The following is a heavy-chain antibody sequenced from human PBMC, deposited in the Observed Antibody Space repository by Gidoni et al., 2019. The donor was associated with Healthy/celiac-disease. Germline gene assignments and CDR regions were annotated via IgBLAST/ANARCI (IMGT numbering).Heavy chain of an antibody. CDR2: IIPIFGTA. D-gene: IGHD1-20*01. Sequence: QVQLVQSGAEVKKPGSSVQVSCKASGGTFSSSAISWVRQAPGQGLEWMGGIIPIFGTANYAQKFQGRVTITADESTSTAYMELSSLRSEDTAVYYCARTRNWNQRDAFDIWGQGTMVTVSS. V-gene: IGHV1-69*01. J-gene: IGHJ3*02. CDR3: ARTRNWNQRDAFDI. CDR1: GGTFSSSA.